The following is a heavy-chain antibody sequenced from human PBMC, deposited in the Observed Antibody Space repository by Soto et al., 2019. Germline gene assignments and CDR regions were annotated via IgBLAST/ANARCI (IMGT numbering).Heavy chain of an antibody. CDR2: MNPNSGNT. CDR3: ARGSREWFGELLSYYYYYYMDV. J-gene: IGHJ6*03. D-gene: IGHD3-10*01. CDR1: GYTFTSYD. V-gene: IGHV1-8*01. Sequence: GASVKVSCKASGYTFTSYDINWVRQATGQGLEWMGWMNPNSGNTGYAQKFQGRVTMTRNTSISTAYMELSSLRSEDTAVYYCARGSREWFGELLSYYYYYYMDVRGKGTTVTVSS.